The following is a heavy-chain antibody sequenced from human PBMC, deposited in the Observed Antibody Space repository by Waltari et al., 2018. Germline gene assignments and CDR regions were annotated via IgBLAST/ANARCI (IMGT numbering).Heavy chain of an antibody. CDR1: GCTFSNAW. CDR3: TTGRDGDY. Sequence: EVQLVECGGGLVKHGGSLRLSCADSGCTFSNAWMRWVRQAPGTGLEWAGGIKSKTDGWTTYYAAPVKSRLTISRDDSNNTLYLQMNGLTTEDTAAYYCTTGRDGDYWGQGTLVTVSS. CDR2: IKSKTDGWTT. J-gene: IGHJ4*02. V-gene: IGHV3-15*01.